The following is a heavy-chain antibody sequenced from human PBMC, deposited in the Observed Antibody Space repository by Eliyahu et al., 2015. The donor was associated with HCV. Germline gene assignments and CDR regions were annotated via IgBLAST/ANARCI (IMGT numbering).Heavy chain of an antibody. Sequence: TNYAMNWVRQAPGTGLEWVASISGSGAITFYADSVKGRFTISRDNSKNTLDLQVSSLRAEDTALYFCAKTGTAPTDGHPYYFDYWGQGTLVTVSS. J-gene: IGHJ4*02. CDR1: TNYA. D-gene: IGHD2-8*02. CDR3: AKTGTAPTDGHPYYFDY. CDR2: ISGSGAIT. V-gene: IGHV3-23*01.